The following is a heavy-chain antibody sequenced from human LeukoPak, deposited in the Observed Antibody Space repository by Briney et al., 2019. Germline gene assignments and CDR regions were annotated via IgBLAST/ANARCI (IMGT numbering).Heavy chain of an antibody. J-gene: IGHJ6*03. V-gene: IGHV1-8*02. CDR2: MNPNSGNT. CDR1: GGTFSNYA. CDR3: ARASITMVRGVIRVHYYYYYIDV. D-gene: IGHD3-10*01. Sequence: GASVKVSCKASGGTFSNYAISWVRQATGQGLEWMGWMNPNSGNTGYAQKFQGRVTMTRNTSISTAYMELSSLRSEDTAVYYCARASITMVRGVIRVHYYYYYIDVWGKGTTVTISS.